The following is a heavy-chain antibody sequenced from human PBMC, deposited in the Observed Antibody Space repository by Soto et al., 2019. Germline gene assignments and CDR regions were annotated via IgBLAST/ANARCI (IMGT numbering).Heavy chain of an antibody. CDR1: GGSISSYY. D-gene: IGHD1-26*01. CDR2: IYYSGST. J-gene: IGHJ3*02. Sequence: LSLTCTVSGGSISSYYWSWIRQPPGKGLEWIGYIYYSGSTNYNPSLKSRVTISVDTSKNQFSLKLSSVTAADTAVYYCAREVGSRGFDAFDIWGQGTMVTVSS. V-gene: IGHV4-59*01. CDR3: AREVGSRGFDAFDI.